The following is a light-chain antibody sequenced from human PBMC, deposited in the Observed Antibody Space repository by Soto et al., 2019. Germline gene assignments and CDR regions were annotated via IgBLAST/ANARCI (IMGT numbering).Light chain of an antibody. CDR3: QQYGGSPPIT. CDR1: QSVGDTY. Sequence: EIVLTQSPGTLSLSPGDRATLSCRASQSVGDTYLAWYQQKPGQAPRALLYGASTRATGIPDRFSGSGSGTDFTLTISGLEPEDFAVYYCQQYGGSPPITFGPGTKVEIK. J-gene: IGKJ3*01. CDR2: GAS. V-gene: IGKV3-20*01.